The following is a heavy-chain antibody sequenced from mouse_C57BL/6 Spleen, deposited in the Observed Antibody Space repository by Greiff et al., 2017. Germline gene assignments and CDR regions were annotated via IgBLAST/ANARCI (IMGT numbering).Heavy chain of an antibody. V-gene: IGHV1-53*01. Sequence: QVQLQQSGTELVKPGASVKLSCKASGYTFTSYWMHWVKQRPGQGLEWIGNINPSNGGTNYNEKFKSKATLTVDKSSSTAYMQLSSLTSEDSAVYYCAREGIYYYGSTLFDYWGQGTTLTVSS. CDR3: AREGIYYYGSTLFDY. CDR1: GYTFTSYW. D-gene: IGHD1-1*01. J-gene: IGHJ2*01. CDR2: INPSNGGT.